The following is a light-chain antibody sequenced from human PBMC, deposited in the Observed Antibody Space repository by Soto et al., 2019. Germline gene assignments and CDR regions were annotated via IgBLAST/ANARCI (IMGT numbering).Light chain of an antibody. V-gene: IGKV1-5*03. CDR2: KAS. CDR3: QHYNSYSEA. J-gene: IGKJ1*01. CDR1: QTISSW. Sequence: DIQMTQSPSTLSASVGARVTITCRASQTISSWLAWYQQKPGKAPKPLIYKASTLKSGVPSRVSGSGSGTEFTLTISSLQPDDFATYYCQHYNSYSEAFGQGTKVDI.